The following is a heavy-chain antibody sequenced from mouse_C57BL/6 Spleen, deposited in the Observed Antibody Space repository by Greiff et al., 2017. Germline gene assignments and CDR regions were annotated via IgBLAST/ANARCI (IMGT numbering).Heavy chain of an antibody. V-gene: IGHV2-3*01. CDR1: GFSLTSYG. CDR3: AKPDRGFAY. CDR2: IWGDGST. Sequence: VKLVESGPGLVAPSQSLSITCTVTGFSLTSYGVSWVRQPLGKGLEWLGVIWGDGSTNYHSALISRLSISKDNSKSQVFLKLNSLQTYDTATYFCAKPDRGFAYWGQGTLVTVSA. J-gene: IGHJ3*01.